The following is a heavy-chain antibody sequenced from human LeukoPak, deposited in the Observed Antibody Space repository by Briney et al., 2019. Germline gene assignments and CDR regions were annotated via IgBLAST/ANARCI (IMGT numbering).Heavy chain of an antibody. CDR2: ISSSSRYI. V-gene: IGHV3-21*01. Sequence: TGGSLRLSCAASGLTFSKSALTWVRQAPGKGLEWVSSISSSSRYIYYADSVKGRFTISRDNAKNSLYLQMNSLRAEDTAVYYCARDQLLSINYYYYGMDVWGQGTTVTVSS. D-gene: IGHD2-2*01. J-gene: IGHJ6*02. CDR1: GLTFSKSA. CDR3: ARDQLLSINYYYYGMDV.